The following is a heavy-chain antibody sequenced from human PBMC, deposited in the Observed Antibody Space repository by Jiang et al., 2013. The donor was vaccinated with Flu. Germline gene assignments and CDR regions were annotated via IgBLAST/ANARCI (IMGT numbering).Heavy chain of an antibody. CDR2: IIPLLGIA. J-gene: IGHJ4*02. D-gene: IGHD4-23*01. V-gene: IGHV1-69*04. CDR3: AREGVATSPLDY. Sequence: EVKKPGSSVKVSCKASGDTFSSYVISWVRQAPGQGLEWMGRIIPLLGIANYAQKFQGRVTITADKSTTTAYMEVSSLRSDDTAVYYCAREGVATSPLDYWGQGTLVTVSS. CDR1: GDTFSSYV.